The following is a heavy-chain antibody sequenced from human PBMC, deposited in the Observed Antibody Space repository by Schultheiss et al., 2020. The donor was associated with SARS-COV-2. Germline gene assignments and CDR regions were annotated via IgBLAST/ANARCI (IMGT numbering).Heavy chain of an antibody. Sequence: GESLKISCAASGFTFSSYWMSWVRQAPGKGLEWVANIKQDGSEKYYVDSVKGRFTISRDNIRSSLYLQMNSLRTEDTALYYCAKDRPLYGMDVWGQGTTVTVSS. CDR2: IKQDGSEK. J-gene: IGHJ6*02. CDR1: GFTFSSYW. CDR3: AKDRPLYGMDV. V-gene: IGHV3-7*03.